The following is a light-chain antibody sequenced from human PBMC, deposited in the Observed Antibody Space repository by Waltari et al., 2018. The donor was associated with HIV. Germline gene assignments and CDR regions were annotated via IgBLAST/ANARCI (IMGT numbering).Light chain of an antibody. CDR2: EGS. CDR3: CSYAGSSTYVV. V-gene: IGLV2-23*01. CDR1: SSDFGSYNL. Sequence: QSALTQPASVSGSPGQSITISCTGTSSDFGSYNLVSWYQQPPGKAPKLLIYEGSKRPSGVANRFSGSKSGNTASLTISGLQAEDEADYYCCSYAGSSTYVVFGGGTKLTVL. J-gene: IGLJ2*01.